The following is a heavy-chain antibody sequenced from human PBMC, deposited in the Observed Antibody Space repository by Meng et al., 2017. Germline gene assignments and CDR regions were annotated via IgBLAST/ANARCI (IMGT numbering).Heavy chain of an antibody. CDR2: ISGSGGST. Sequence: GGSLRLSCAASGFTFSSYAMSWVRQAPGKGLEWVSAISGSGGSTYYADSVKGRFTISRDNSKNTLYLQMNSLRAEDTAVYYCAKVYDYDILTGYHYFDYWGQGTLVTVSS. CDR3: AKVYDYDILTGYHYFDY. V-gene: IGHV3-23*01. J-gene: IGHJ4*02. CDR1: GFTFSSYA. D-gene: IGHD3-9*01.